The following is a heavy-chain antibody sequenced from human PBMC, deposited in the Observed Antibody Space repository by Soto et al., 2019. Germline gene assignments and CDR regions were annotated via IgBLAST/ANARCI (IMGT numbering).Heavy chain of an antibody. D-gene: IGHD3-22*01. Sequence: EVQLLESGGDLVQPGGSLRLSCTGSGFAFSNSAMSLVRHAPGKGLEWVPHITGPSTVTYYANSVMGRFTLSRDNSKNILYLQMNSLRADDTAMYYSAKYKVLVKSNGGVVTTNDWVKWGHGTLVTV. CDR1: GFAFSNSA. V-gene: IGHV3-23*01. CDR3: AKYKVLVKSNGGVVTTNDWVK. CDR2: ITGPSTVT. J-gene: IGHJ4*01.